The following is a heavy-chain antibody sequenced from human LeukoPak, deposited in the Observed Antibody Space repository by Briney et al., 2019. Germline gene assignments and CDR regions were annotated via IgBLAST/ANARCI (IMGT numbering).Heavy chain of an antibody. J-gene: IGHJ4*02. CDR2: INTNTGNP. D-gene: IGHD3-9*01. CDR3: ARTWLRIPDY. V-gene: IGHV7-4-1*02. CDR1: GYTFTNYG. Sequence: VASVKVSCKASGYTFTNYGINWVRQAPGQGLEWMGWINTNTGNPTYAQGFTGRFVFSLDTSVSTAYLQISSLKAEDTAVYYCARTWLRIPDYWGQGTLVTVSS.